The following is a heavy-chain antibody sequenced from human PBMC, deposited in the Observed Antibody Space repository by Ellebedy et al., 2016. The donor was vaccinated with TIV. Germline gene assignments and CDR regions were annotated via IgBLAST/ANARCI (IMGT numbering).Heavy chain of an antibody. Sequence: SETLSLXXAVYGWSFSGYYWSWIRQPPGKGLEWIGEINHSGSTNYNPSLKSRVTISVDTSKNQFSLKLSSVTAADTAVYHCARRGYSYGFWYFDLWGRGTLVTVSS. CDR2: INHSGST. J-gene: IGHJ2*01. CDR1: GWSFSGYY. D-gene: IGHD5-18*01. V-gene: IGHV4-34*01. CDR3: ARRGYSYGFWYFDL.